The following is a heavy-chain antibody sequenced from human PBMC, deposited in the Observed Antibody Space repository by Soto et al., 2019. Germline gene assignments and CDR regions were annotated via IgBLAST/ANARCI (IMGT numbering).Heavy chain of an antibody. CDR2: INPNGGST. J-gene: IGHJ3*02. CDR1: GYTFTTYY. Sequence: QVRLVQSGAEVKKPGASVKVSCRASGYTFTTYYLHWVRQAPGQGLEWMGIINPNGGSTTYSQHFTARMTLIRDTSANTVYMYLSVLTSEYTALDFFARNPVPSGAGPVRIPADIWGQGTLVTVSS. V-gene: IGHV1-46*01. D-gene: IGHD3-10*01. CDR3: ARNPVPSGAGPVRIPADI.